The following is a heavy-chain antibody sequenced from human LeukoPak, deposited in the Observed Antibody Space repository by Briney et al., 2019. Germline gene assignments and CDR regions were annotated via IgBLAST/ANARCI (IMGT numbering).Heavy chain of an antibody. V-gene: IGHV4-59*01. CDR1: GGSISSYY. D-gene: IGHD2-21*02. J-gene: IGHJ4*02. CDR2: IYYSGST. Sequence: SETLSLTCTVSGGSISSYYWSWIRQPPGKGLEWIGYIYYSGSTNYNPSLKSRVTISVDTSKNQFSLKLSSVTAADTAVYYCARGVVTAQNYFDYWGQGTLDTVSS. CDR3: ARGVVTAQNYFDY.